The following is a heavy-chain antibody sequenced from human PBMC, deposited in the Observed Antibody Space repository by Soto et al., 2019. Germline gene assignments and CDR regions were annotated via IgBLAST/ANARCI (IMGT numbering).Heavy chain of an antibody. D-gene: IGHD3-16*01. Sequence: ASVKVSYKTSGNTLTSFYIHWVRQAPGQGLEWVGRLSPTTGGTNYAQHFQGRVTVTWDMSTFTAYMELSSLIYEDTAVYYCARPPSYVTDSYCFDAWGQGTQVAGSS. CDR3: ARPPSYVTDSYCFDA. CDR2: LSPTTGGT. J-gene: IGHJ4*02. V-gene: IGHV1-2*02. CDR1: GNTLTSFY.